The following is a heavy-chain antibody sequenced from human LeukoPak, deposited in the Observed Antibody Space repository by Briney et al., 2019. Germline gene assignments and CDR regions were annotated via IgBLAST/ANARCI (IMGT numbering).Heavy chain of an antibody. CDR2: ISWDSGTT. CDR3: AKDRRSGWYGAVDV. Sequence: PGRSLRPSRAASGFTFDDYAIHWVRQAPGKGLEWVSDISWDSGTTHSADSAKGRFTISRDNAKNSLYLQMNSLRAEGTALYYCAKDRRSGWYGAVDVWGQGTMVTVSS. CDR1: GFTFDDYA. V-gene: IGHV3-9*01. J-gene: IGHJ3*01. D-gene: IGHD6-19*01.